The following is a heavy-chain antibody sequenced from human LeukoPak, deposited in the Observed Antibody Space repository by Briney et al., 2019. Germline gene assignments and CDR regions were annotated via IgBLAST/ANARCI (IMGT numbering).Heavy chain of an antibody. Sequence: PGGSLRLSCAASGSTFSSYEMNWVRQAPGKGLEWVLYIRRSGSTIYYADSVKGRFPISRDTAKNSLYLQMNSLRAEDTAVYYCAREGLNYYYGMDVWGQGTTVTVSS. V-gene: IGHV3-48*03. CDR3: AREGLNYYYGMDV. CDR1: GSTFSSYE. J-gene: IGHJ6*02. CDR2: IRRSGSTI. D-gene: IGHD4/OR15-4a*01.